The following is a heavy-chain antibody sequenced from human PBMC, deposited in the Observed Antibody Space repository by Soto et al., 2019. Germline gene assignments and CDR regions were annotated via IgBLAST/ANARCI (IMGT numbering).Heavy chain of an antibody. CDR3: ARGPLPTVTTRDRRTFDY. Sequence: SETLSLTCAVYGGSFSGYYWSWIRQPPGKGLEWIGEINHSGSTNYNPSLKSRVTISVDTSKNQFSLKLSSVTAADTAVYYCARGPLPTVTTRDRRTFDYWGQGTLVTVSS. CDR2: INHSGST. D-gene: IGHD4-17*01. J-gene: IGHJ4*02. V-gene: IGHV4-34*01. CDR1: GGSFSGYY.